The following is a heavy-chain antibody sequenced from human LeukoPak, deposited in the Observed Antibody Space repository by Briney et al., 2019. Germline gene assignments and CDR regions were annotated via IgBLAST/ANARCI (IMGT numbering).Heavy chain of an antibody. V-gene: IGHV3-23*01. J-gene: IGHJ4*02. D-gene: IGHD6-19*01. Sequence: GGSLRLSCAASGFTFDDYAMHWVRQAPGKGLEWVSAISGSGGSTYYADSVKGRFTISRDNSKNTLYLQMNSLRAEDTAVYYCAKDRISVAGMGGFDYWGQGTLVTVSS. CDR2: ISGSGGST. CDR3: AKDRISVAGMGGFDY. CDR1: GFTFDDYA.